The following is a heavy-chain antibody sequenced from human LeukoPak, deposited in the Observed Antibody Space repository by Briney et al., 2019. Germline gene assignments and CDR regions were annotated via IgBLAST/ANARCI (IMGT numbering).Heavy chain of an antibody. J-gene: IGHJ3*02. V-gene: IGHV4-59*08. CDR2: IYYSGST. D-gene: IGHD6-13*01. Sequence: PSETLSLTCTVSGGSISSYYWSWIRQPPGKGLEWIGYIYYSGSTNYNPSLKSRVTISVDTSKNQFSLKLSSVTAADTAVYYCARGLPRSNWYDAFDIWGQGTMVTVSS. CDR1: GGSISSYY. CDR3: ARGLPRSNWYDAFDI.